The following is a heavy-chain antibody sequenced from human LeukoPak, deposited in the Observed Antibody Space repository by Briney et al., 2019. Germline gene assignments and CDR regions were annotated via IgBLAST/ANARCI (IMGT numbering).Heavy chain of an antibody. V-gene: IGHV3-48*03. J-gene: IGHJ5*02. CDR3: ARELEGGGFDP. Sequence: GSLRLSCAASGFTFSSYEMNWVRQAPGKGLEWVSYISGSGTSVHYTDSVKGRFTIFRDNAKSSLYLQVNNLRADDTAVYYCARELEGGGFDPWGQGTLVTVSS. CDR1: GFTFSSYE. D-gene: IGHD3-3*01. CDR2: ISGSGTSV.